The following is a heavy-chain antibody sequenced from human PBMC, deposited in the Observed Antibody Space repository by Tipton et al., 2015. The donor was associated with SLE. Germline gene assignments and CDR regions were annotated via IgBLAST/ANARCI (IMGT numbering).Heavy chain of an antibody. CDR2: ISYDGTTE. CDR1: GFTFSTYA. J-gene: IGHJ4*02. Sequence: SLRLSCAASGFTFSTYAVYWVRQAPGKGLEWVAAISYDGTTESYADSVKGRFTIPRDNSKNTLYLQMNSLRAEDTAVYYCARDGYCSGVNCFPGAYFDYWGQGTLVTVSS. CDR3: ARDGYCSGVNCFPGAYFDY. V-gene: IGHV3-30*04. D-gene: IGHD2-15*01.